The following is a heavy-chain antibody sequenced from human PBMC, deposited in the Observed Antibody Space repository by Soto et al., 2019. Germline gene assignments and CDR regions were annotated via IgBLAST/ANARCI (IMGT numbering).Heavy chain of an antibody. CDR1: GFAFSNYS. J-gene: IGHJ4*02. D-gene: IGHD1-7*01. Sequence: EVQLVESGGGLVQPGGSLRLSCAGSGFAFSNYSMNWVRQAPGKGLEWVSYISSSSTNTYYAASVRGRFTISRDNAKNSSYLRKNSLKDEDTAVDYWARGTKGDSPPLWGQGTLVTVSS. CDR3: ARGTKGDSPPL. V-gene: IGHV3-48*02. CDR2: ISSSSTNT.